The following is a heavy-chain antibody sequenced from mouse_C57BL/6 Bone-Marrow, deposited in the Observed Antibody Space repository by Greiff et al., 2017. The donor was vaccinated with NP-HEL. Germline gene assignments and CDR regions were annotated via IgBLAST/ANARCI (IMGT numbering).Heavy chain of an antibody. CDR2: IDPSDSYT. D-gene: IGHD2-2*01. J-gene: IGHJ3*01. CDR1: GYTFPSYW. V-gene: IGHV1-69*01. Sequence: QVQLQQSGAELVMPGASVKLSCKASGYTFPSYWMHWVKQRPGQGLEWIGEIDPSDSYTNYNQKFKGKSTLTVDKSSSTAYMQLSSLTSEDSAVYYCARSLIYYCYNVTWFAYWGQGTLVTVSA. CDR3: ARSLIYYCYNVTWFAY.